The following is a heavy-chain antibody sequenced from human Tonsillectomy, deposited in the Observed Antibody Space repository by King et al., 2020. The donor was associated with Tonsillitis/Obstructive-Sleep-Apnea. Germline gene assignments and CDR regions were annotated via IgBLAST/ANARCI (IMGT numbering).Heavy chain of an antibody. J-gene: IGHJ6*03. V-gene: IGHV3-9*01. CDR2: ISWNSGSI. D-gene: IGHD3-16*01. CDR1: GFTFDDYA. Sequence: QLVQSGGGLVQPGRSLRLSCAASGFTFDDYAMHWVRQVPGKGLEWVSGISWNSGSIVYADSVKGRFTISRDNAKNSLYLQMNSLRAEDTALYYCAKDGSAPERDRGFGGYSYYYMDVWGKGTTVTVSS. CDR3: AKDGSAPERDRGFGGYSYYYMDV.